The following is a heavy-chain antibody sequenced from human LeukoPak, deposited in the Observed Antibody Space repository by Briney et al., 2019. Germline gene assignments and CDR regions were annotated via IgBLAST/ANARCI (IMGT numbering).Heavy chain of an antibody. D-gene: IGHD3-10*02. V-gene: IGHV3-43D*03. CDR2: ISWDGDNT. Sequence: SGRSLRLSCAASGFTFDDYAMHWVRQAPGKGLEWVSLISWDGDNTYYADSVKGRFTISRDNAKNSLYLQMNSLRAEDTAVYYCAELGITMIGGVWGKGTTVTISS. CDR3: AELGITMIGGV. CDR1: GFTFDDYA. J-gene: IGHJ6*04.